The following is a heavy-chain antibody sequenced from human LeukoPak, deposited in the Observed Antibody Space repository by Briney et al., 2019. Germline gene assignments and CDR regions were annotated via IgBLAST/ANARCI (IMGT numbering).Heavy chain of an antibody. D-gene: IGHD1-7*01. CDR2: IYPGDSDT. CDR3: ARGAAGTTPDYYYFGLDV. Sequence: RGESLKISCKGSGYRFTDYWIGWVRQMPGKGLGWMGVIYPGDSDTRYSPSFQGQVTISADKSINTAHLQWSSLKASDTAMYYCARGAAGTTPDYYYFGLDVWGQGTTVRVSS. J-gene: IGHJ6*02. CDR1: GYRFTDYW. V-gene: IGHV5-51*01.